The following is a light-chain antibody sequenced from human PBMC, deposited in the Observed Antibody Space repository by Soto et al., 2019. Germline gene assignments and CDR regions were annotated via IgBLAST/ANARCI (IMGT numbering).Light chain of an antibody. J-gene: IGKJ4*01. V-gene: IGKV3-15*01. Sequence: EIVMTQSPATLSVSPGERATLSCRASQSVSSNLAWYQQKPGQAPRLLIYGASTRATGIPARFSGSGSGTEFTLTISSLQSEDFATYYCQQVHNFPLTFGGGTKVEIK. CDR1: QSVSSN. CDR3: QQVHNFPLT. CDR2: GAS.